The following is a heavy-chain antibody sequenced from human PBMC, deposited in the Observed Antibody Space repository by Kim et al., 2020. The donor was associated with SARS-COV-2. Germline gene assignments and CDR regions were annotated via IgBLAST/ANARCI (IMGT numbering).Heavy chain of an antibody. Sequence: GGSLRLSCAASGFTFSSYGMHWVRQAPGKGLEWVAVIWYDGSNKYYADSVKGRFTISRDNSKNTLYLQMNSLRAEDTAVYYCAKPRYCSGGSCYSFAFDIWGQGTMVTVSS. CDR3: AKPRYCSGGSCYSFAFDI. CDR1: GFTFSSYG. CDR2: IWYDGSNK. V-gene: IGHV3-33*06. D-gene: IGHD2-15*01. J-gene: IGHJ3*02.